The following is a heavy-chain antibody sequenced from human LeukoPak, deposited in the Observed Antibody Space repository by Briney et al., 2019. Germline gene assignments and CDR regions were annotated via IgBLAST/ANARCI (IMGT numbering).Heavy chain of an antibody. D-gene: IGHD6-19*01. CDR1: GGSISSYY. Sequence: SETLSLTCTVSGGSISSYYWSWIRQPPGKGLEWTGYIYYSGSTNYNPSLKSRVTISVDTSKNQFSLKLSSVTAADTAVYYCARQYPSGWYYDYWGQGTLVTVSS. CDR2: IYYSGST. V-gene: IGHV4-59*08. CDR3: ARQYPSGWYYDY. J-gene: IGHJ4*02.